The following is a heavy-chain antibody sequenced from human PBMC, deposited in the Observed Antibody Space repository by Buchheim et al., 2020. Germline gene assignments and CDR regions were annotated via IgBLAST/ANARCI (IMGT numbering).Heavy chain of an antibody. Sequence: QVQLQESGPGLVKPSETLSLTCTVSGGSISSYYWSWIRQPPGKGLEWIGYIYNSGSTNYTPSLTSRVTISVDTSTNPFSLQLGTVTAADTAVYYCARDRGGFGELYYYGMDVWGQGTT. D-gene: IGHD3-10*01. CDR1: GGSISSYY. J-gene: IGHJ6*02. V-gene: IGHV4-59*13. CDR2: IYNSGST. CDR3: ARDRGGFGELYYYGMDV.